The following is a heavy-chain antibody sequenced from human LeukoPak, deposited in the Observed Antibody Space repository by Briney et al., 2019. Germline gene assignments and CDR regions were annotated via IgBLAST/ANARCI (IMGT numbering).Heavy chain of an antibody. CDR2: IYHSGST. CDR1: GYSISSGYY. V-gene: IGHV4-38-2*02. CDR3: ARGPLSILRYFDWLLYKPFDY. D-gene: IGHD3-9*01. J-gene: IGHJ4*02. Sequence: PSETLSLTCTVSGYSISSGYYWGWIRQPPGKGLEWIGSIYHSGSTYYNPSLKSRVTISVDTSKNQFSLKLSSVTAADTAVYYCARGPLSILRYFDWLLYKPFDYWGQGTLVTVSS.